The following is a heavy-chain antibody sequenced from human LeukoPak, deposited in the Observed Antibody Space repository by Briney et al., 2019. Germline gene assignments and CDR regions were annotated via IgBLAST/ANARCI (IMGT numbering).Heavy chain of an antibody. CDR3: AMGAIVATIDY. V-gene: IGHV3-23*01. D-gene: IGHD5-12*01. CDR2: TGSNGVT. CDR1: GFTFRTYA. Sequence: HTGGSLRLSCTGSGFTFRTYAFSWVRQAPGKGLEWVSATGSNGVTYYADSVKGRFTISRDKSKNTLYLQMSSLRVEDTAVYYCAMGAIVATIDYWGQGTLVTVSS. J-gene: IGHJ4*02.